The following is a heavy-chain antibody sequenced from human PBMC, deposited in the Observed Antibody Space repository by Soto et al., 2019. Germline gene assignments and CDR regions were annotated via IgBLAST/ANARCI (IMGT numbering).Heavy chain of an antibody. CDR2: ISPNSGNT. J-gene: IGHJ6*02. Sequence: QVHLVQSGAEVKKPGASVNVSCKTSGYTFTRNGISWVRQAPGQGLEWMGWISPNSGNTRYAQKLQDRVIMTTDTSTITAYMELRSLRSDDTAVYYCVKARDSNSWPSRDVWGPGTTVTVSS. CDR3: VKARDSNSWPSRDV. V-gene: IGHV1-18*01. D-gene: IGHD3-22*01. CDR1: GYTFTRNG.